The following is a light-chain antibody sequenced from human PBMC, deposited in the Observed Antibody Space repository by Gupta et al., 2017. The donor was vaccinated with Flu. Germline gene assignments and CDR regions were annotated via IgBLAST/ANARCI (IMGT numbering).Light chain of an antibody. J-gene: IGKJ2*03. Sequence: EIVLTQSPGTLSLSPGERATLSGRASQSVSSSDLAWYQQKPGQAPRLLIYGASSRATGIPDRFSGSGSGTDFTLTIGRLELEDFAVYYCQQYGSSPYSFGQGTKLEIK. V-gene: IGKV3-20*01. CDR3: QQYGSSPYS. CDR1: QSVSSSD. CDR2: GAS.